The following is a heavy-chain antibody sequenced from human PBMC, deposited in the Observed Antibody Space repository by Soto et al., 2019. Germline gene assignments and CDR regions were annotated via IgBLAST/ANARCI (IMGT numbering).Heavy chain of an antibody. D-gene: IGHD2-8*01. CDR3: AKDRRRSGYCTNGVCYNFPMDV. Sequence: PGGSLRLSYAASGFNFXDYAMHWVRQVPGKGLEWGSGVSWDSTSIGCADSVKGRFTISRDNAENSLYLEMHSLRAEDSAFYYCAKDRRRSGYCTNGVCYNFPMDVWGQGTTVTVSS. V-gene: IGHV3-9*01. CDR1: GFNFXDYA. CDR2: VSWDSTSI. J-gene: IGHJ6*02.